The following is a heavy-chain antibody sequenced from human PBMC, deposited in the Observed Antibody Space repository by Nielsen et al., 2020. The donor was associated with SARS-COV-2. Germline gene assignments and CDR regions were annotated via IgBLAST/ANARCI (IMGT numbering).Heavy chain of an antibody. J-gene: IGHJ6*02. CDR3: ARERELAAAGYYYYGMDV. D-gene: IGHD6-13*01. Sequence: SETLSLTCTVSGGSISSSSYYWSWIRQPAGKGLEWIGRIYTSGSTNYNPSLKSRVTISVDTSKNQFSLKLSSVTAADTAVYYCARERELAAAGYYYYGMDVWGQGTTVTVSS. CDR1: GGSISSSSYY. CDR2: IYTSGST. V-gene: IGHV4-61*02.